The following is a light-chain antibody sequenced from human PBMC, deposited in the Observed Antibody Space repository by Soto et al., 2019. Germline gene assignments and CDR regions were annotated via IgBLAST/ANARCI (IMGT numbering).Light chain of an antibody. CDR1: QSVSSY. V-gene: IGKV3-11*01. J-gene: IGKJ2*01. CDR3: QQYVTSPPGYT. Sequence: EIVLTQSPATLSLSPGERATLSCRASQSVSSYLAWYQQKPGQAPRLLIYDASNRATGIPARFSGSGSETDFTLNIRSLELEDFAVYFSQQYVTSPPGYTFGQGTELRIK. CDR2: DAS.